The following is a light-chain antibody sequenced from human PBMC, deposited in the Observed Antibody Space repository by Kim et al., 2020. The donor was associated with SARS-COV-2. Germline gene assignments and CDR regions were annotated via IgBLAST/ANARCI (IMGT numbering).Light chain of an antibody. CDR1: SSDVGGYNY. J-gene: IGLJ2*01. CDR3: SSYTSSSTPGV. V-gene: IGLV2-14*03. Sequence: QSALTQPASVSGSPAQSITISCTGTSSDVGGYNYVSWYQQHPGKAPKLMIYDVSNRPSGVSNRFSGSKSGNTASLTISGLQAEDEADYYCSSYTSSSTPGVFGGGTQLTVL. CDR2: DVS.